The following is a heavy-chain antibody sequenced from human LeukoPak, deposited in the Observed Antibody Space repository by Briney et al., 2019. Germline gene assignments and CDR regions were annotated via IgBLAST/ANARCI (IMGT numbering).Heavy chain of an antibody. Sequence: GSLRLSCAASGFTFSSYAMSWVRQAPGKGLEWIGYIYYSGSTNYNPSLKSRVTISVDTSKNQFSLKLSSVTAADTAVYYCARVSISTRQAYFDYWGQGTLVTVSS. CDR2: IYYSGST. CDR3: ARVSISTRQAYFDY. CDR1: GFTFSSYA. J-gene: IGHJ4*02. D-gene: IGHD5/OR15-5a*01. V-gene: IGHV4-59*01.